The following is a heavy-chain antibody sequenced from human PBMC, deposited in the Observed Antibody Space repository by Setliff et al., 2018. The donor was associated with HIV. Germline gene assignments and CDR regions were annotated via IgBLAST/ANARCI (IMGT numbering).Heavy chain of an antibody. CDR3: ARARWNDVSPLYYSDL. V-gene: IGHV3-48*01. Sequence: GGSLRLSCAASGFTFSSYSMNWVRQAPGKGLEWVSYISSSSSTIYYADSVKGRFTISRDNAENSLYLQMNSLRAEDTAVYYCARARWNDVSPLYYSDLWGQGTLVTVSS. J-gene: IGHJ4*02. CDR1: GFTFSSYS. CDR2: ISSSSSTI. D-gene: IGHD1-1*01.